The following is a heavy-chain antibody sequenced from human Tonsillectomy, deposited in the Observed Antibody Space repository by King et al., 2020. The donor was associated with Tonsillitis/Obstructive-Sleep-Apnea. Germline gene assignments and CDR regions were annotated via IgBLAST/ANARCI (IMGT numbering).Heavy chain of an antibody. J-gene: IGHJ4*02. D-gene: IGHD3-10*01. CDR1: GGSFSGYY. V-gene: IGHV4-34*01. CDR2: INHSGST. Sequence: VQLXQWGAGLLKPSETLSLTCAVYGGSFSGYYWSWIRQPPGKGLEWIGEINHSGSTNYNPSLKSRVTISVDTSKNQFSLKLSSVTAADTAVYYCASADGSGSKFDYWGQGTLVTVSS. CDR3: ASADGSGSKFDY.